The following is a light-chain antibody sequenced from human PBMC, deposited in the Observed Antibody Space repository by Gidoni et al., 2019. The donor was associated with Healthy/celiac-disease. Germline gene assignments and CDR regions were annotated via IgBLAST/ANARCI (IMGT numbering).Light chain of an antibody. CDR3: QQLNSYPPT. J-gene: IGKJ4*01. V-gene: IGKV1-9*01. Sequence: DIHLTQSPSFLSASVGDRVTITCRASQGISSYLAWYQQKPGKAPKLLIYAASTLQSGVPSRFSGSGSGTEFTLTISSLQPEDFATYYCQQLNSYPPTFGGXTKVEIK. CDR1: QGISSY. CDR2: AAS.